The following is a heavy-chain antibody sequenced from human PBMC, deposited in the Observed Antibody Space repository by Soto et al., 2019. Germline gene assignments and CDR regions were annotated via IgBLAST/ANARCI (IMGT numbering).Heavy chain of an antibody. J-gene: IGHJ5*02. CDR3: ARGTVAGTPYNWFDP. CDR1: GFTFSSYA. D-gene: IGHD6-19*01. CDR2: ITTSGDNT. V-gene: IGHV3-23*01. Sequence: EVQLLESGGGLVQPGGSLRLSCAASGFTFSSYAMSWVRQAPGKGLEWVSAITTSGDNTYHADSVKGRFTISRDNSKNTLYLQMYSLRAEDTALYYCARGTVAGTPYNWFDPWGQGTLVTVSS.